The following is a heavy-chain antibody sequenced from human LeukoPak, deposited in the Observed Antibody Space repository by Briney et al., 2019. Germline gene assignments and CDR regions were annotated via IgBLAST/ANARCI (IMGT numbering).Heavy chain of an antibody. CDR3: ARRNYHDSSGYYYRYDY. Sequence: SETLSLTCAVYGGSFSGYYWSWIRQPPGKGLEWIGEINHSESTNYNPSLKSRVTISVDTSKNQFSLKLSSVTAADTAVYYCARRNYHDSSGYYYRYDYWGQGTLVTVSS. D-gene: IGHD3-22*01. V-gene: IGHV4-34*01. CDR2: INHSEST. CDR1: GGSFSGYY. J-gene: IGHJ4*02.